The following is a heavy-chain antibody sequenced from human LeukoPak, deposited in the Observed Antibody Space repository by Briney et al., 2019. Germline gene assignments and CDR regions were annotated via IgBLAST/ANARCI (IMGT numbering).Heavy chain of an antibody. J-gene: IGHJ4*02. D-gene: IGHD3-22*01. CDR3: AKEGGSSGYFFDY. CDR1: GFTFTSYA. Sequence: GSLRLSCAASGFTFTSYAMTWVRQAPGKGLEWVSSIGVSGGSTYYADSVKGRFTVSRDTSKNTLYVQMNSLRAEDTAVYYCAKEGGSSGYFFDYWGQGILVTVSS. V-gene: IGHV3-23*01. CDR2: IGVSGGST.